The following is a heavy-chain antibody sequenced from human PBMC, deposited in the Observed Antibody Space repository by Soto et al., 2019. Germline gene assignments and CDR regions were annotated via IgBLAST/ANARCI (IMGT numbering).Heavy chain of an antibody. D-gene: IGHD3-16*02. J-gene: IGHJ5*02. V-gene: IGHV1-69*01. CDR1: GGTFSSYA. Sequence: QVQLVQSGAEVKKPGSSVKVSCKASGGTFSSYAISWVRQAPGQGLEWMGGIIPIFGTANYAQKFQGRVTITADESTSTAYMELSSLRSEDTAVYYCARHKRLGELSSLYNWFDPWCQGTLVTVSS. CDR3: ARHKRLGELSSLYNWFDP. CDR2: IIPIFGTA.